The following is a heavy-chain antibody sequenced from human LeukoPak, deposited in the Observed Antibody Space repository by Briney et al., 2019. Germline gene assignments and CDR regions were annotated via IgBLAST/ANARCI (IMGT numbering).Heavy chain of an antibody. CDR2: MSPNSGDT. D-gene: IGHD2-2*01. CDR1: GYTFIAYN. CDR3: ARGVGSSWFDP. J-gene: IGHJ5*02. V-gene: IGHV1-2*02. Sequence: ASLKVSCKASGYTFIAYNIHWVRQAPGQGLEWMAWMSPNSGDTNTAQKFQGRVTMTRDRSIDTAYLELSSLTSDDTAVYYCARGVGSSWFDPWGQGTLVTVSS.